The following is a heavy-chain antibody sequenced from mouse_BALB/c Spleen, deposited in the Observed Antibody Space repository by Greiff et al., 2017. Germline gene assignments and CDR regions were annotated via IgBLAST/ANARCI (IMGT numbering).Heavy chain of an antibody. Sequence: EVMLVESGGGLVQPGGSRKLSCAASGFTFSSFGMHWVRQAPEKGLEWVAYISSGSSTIYYADTVKGRFTISRDNPKNTLFLQMTSLRSEDTAMYYCARSGGLQTRYLDYWGQGTTLTVSS. D-gene: IGHD2-4*01. CDR1: GFTFSSFG. J-gene: IGHJ2*01. CDR3: ARSGGLQTRYLDY. CDR2: ISSGSSTI. V-gene: IGHV5-17*02.